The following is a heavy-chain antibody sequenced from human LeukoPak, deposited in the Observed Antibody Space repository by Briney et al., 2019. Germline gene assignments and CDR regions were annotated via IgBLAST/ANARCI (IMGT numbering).Heavy chain of an antibody. Sequence: ASVKVSCKASGYTFTSYYMHWVRQAPGQGLEWMGIINPSGGSTSYAQKFQGRVTMARDTSTSTVYMVLSSLRSEDTAVYYCAREGAVAGSPGGFFDYWGQGTLVTVSS. CDR1: GYTFTSYY. D-gene: IGHD6-19*01. V-gene: IGHV1-46*01. CDR3: AREGAVAGSPGGFFDY. J-gene: IGHJ4*02. CDR2: INPSGGST.